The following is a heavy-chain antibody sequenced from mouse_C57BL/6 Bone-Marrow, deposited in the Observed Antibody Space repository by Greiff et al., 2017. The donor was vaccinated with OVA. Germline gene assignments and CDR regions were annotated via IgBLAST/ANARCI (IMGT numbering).Heavy chain of an antibody. J-gene: IGHJ3*01. CDR3: AREGGHYYGSSLWFAY. Sequence: VHVKQSGAELVKPGASVKISCKASGYAFSSYWMNWVKQRPGKGLEWIGQIYPGDGDTNYNGKFKGKATLTADKSSSTAYMQLSSLTSEDSAVYFCAREGGHYYGSSLWFAYWGQGTLVTVSA. V-gene: IGHV1-80*01. D-gene: IGHD1-1*01. CDR2: IYPGDGDT. CDR1: GYAFSSYW.